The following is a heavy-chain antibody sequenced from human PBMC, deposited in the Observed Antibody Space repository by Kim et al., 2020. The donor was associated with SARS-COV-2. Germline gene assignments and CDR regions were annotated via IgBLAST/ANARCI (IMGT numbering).Heavy chain of an antibody. J-gene: IGHJ4*02. V-gene: IGHV4-59*13. Sequence: SETLSLTCTVSGVPISRYYWSWIRQPPGKGLEWIGYIGNSGTNYNPSLKSRVPISVDTSKHQYSLRLTSVTAADTAVDYCSSAPNGYRTVYYGGQGPLVT. CDR3: SSAPNGYRTVYY. D-gene: IGHD5-18*01. CDR2: IGNSGT. CDR1: GVPISRYY.